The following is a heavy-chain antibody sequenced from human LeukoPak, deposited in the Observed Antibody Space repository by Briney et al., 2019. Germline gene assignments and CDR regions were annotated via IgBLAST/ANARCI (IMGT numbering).Heavy chain of an antibody. J-gene: IGHJ3*02. CDR1: GFTFSSSA. CDR2: ISASGGSI. Sequence: GGSLRLSCAASGFTFSSSAMSWVRQVPGKGLEWVSGISASGGSISYADSVRGRFTISRDNSKNTLYLQMNSLRAEDTAVYYCARSRAFDIWGQGTMVTVSS. V-gene: IGHV3-23*01. CDR3: ARSRAFDI.